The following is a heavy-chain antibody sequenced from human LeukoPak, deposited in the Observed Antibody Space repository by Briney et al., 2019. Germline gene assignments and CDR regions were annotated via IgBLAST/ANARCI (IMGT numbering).Heavy chain of an antibody. J-gene: IGHJ4*02. Sequence: GGSLRLSCAASGFTFGSYWMSWVRQSPVKGLEWVANINQDGSKKEFVDSVKGRFTISRDNAKNSLYLQLDSLRADDTAMYFCAREGGGGFDYWGQGTLVTVSS. CDR1: GFTFGSYW. D-gene: IGHD3-16*01. CDR3: AREGGGGFDY. CDR2: INQDGSKK. V-gene: IGHV3-7*01.